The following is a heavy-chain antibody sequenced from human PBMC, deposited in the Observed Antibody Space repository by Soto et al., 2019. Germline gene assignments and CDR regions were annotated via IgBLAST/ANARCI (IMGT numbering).Heavy chain of an antibody. CDR2: IYYSGST. D-gene: IGHD3-10*01. J-gene: IGHJ6*02. V-gene: IGHV4-31*03. Sequence: QVQLQESGPGLVKPSQTLSLTCTISGGSISSGGYYWSWIRQHPGKGLEWIGYIYYSGSTYYNPSLYSRFTISVDTSKNQFSLKLSSVTAADTAVYYCARVFGFGGMDVWGQGTTVTVSS. CDR1: GGSISSGGYY. CDR3: ARVFGFGGMDV.